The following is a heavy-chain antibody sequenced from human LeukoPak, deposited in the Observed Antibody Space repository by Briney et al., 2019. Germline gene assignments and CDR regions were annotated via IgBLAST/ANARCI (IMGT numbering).Heavy chain of an antibody. D-gene: IGHD4-17*01. CDR2: IRYDGTNK. Sequence: GGSLRLSCAASGFTFSSHGMHWVRQSPGKGLEWVAFIRYDGTNKHYADSMKGRFTISRDNSKNTLYLQMNSLRAEDTAVYYCAKDNYYGDYEVTSIFGVDWGQGTLVTVSS. V-gene: IGHV3-30*02. CDR1: GFTFSSHG. CDR3: AKDNYYGDYEVTSIFGVD. J-gene: IGHJ4*02.